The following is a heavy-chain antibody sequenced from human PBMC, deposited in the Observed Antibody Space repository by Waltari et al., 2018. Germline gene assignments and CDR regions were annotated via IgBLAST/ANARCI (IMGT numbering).Heavy chain of an antibody. Sequence: QLVESGGDLVQSGGSLRLSCEASGFTFRASHRNWVRQAPGQGLEWISYISSTSGTIYYADSVKGRFTISRDNAKNSVSLQMNSLREEDTAIYFCARGGLVRGDAFPVWGPGAVVTVSS. D-gene: IGHD3-9*01. CDR3: ARGGLVRGDAFPV. V-gene: IGHV3-48*02. CDR1: GFTFRASH. J-gene: IGHJ3*01. CDR2: ISSTSGTI.